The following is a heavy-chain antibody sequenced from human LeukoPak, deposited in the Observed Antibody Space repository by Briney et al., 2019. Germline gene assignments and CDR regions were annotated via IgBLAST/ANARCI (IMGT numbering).Heavy chain of an antibody. D-gene: IGHD3-10*01. CDR3: AGDEPLHMVRGEYGGNAFDI. V-gene: IGHV4-30-4*01. J-gene: IGHJ3*02. CDR2: IYYSGST. Sequence: PSETLSLTCTVSGGSISSGDYYWSWIRQPPGKGLEWIGYIYYSGSTYYNPSLRSRVTISVDTSKNQFSLKLSSVTAADTAVYYCAGDEPLHMVRGEYGGNAFDIWGQGTMVTVSS. CDR1: GGSISSGDYY.